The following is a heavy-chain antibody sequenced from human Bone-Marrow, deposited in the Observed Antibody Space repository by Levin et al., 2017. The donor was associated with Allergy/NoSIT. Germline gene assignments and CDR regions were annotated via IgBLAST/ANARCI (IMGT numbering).Heavy chain of an antibody. J-gene: IGHJ4*02. CDR3: ATQIGGSYYATYYFDY. V-gene: IGHV1-24*01. D-gene: IGHD1-26*01. CDR1: GYTLTELS. Sequence: ASVKVSCKVSGYTLTELSMHWVRQAPGKGLEWMGGFDPEDGETIYAQKFQGRVTMTEDTSTDTAYMELSSLRSEDTAVYYCATQIGGSYYATYYFDYWGQGTLVTVSS. CDR2: FDPEDGET.